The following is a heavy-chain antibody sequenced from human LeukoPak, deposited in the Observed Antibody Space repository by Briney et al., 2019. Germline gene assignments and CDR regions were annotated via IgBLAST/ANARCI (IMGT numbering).Heavy chain of an antibody. J-gene: IGHJ4*02. Sequence: GGSLRLSCAASGFTFSSYWMHWVRQAPGKGLAWVSRVNSDGSSTSYADSVKGRFTISRDNAKNTLYLQMNSLRAEDTAVYYCANGLTTVVTPGAYELDYWGQGTLVTVSS. CDR2: VNSDGSST. CDR1: GFTFSSYW. CDR3: ANGLTTVVTPGAYELDY. D-gene: IGHD4-23*01. V-gene: IGHV3-74*01.